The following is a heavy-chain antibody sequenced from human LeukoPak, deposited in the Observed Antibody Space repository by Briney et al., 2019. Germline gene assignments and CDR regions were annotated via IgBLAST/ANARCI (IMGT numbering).Heavy chain of an antibody. Sequence: PEASVKVSCKASGGTFSSYAISWVRQAPGQGLEWMGWINTNTGNPTYVQGFTGRFVFSLDTSVSTAYLQISSLKAEDTAVYYCALNIGVPTTGGNYWGQGTLVTVSS. CDR2: INTNTGNP. CDR3: ALNIGVPTTGGNY. V-gene: IGHV7-4-1*02. J-gene: IGHJ4*02. CDR1: GGTFSSYA. D-gene: IGHD6-19*01.